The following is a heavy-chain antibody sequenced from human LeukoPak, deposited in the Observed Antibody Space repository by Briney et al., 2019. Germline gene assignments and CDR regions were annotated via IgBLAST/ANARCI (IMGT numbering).Heavy chain of an antibody. CDR2: ISWDSGTI. CDR1: GFIFNNYA. CDR3: AKDNRRHYTSGPNPDSLH. J-gene: IGHJ4*02. V-gene: IGHV3-9*01. Sequence: GGSLRLSCAGSGFIFNNYAMHWVRQPPGKGLEWVSGISWDSGTIDYADSVRGRFTISRDNAKNSLYLQMDSLRVEDTAFYYCAKDNRRHYTSGPNPDSLHWGQGALVTVSS. D-gene: IGHD6-19*01.